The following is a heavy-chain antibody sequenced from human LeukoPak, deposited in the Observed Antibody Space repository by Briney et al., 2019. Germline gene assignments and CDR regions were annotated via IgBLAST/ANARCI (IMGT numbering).Heavy chain of an antibody. CDR2: ISGSGGST. V-gene: IGHV3-23*01. CDR3: ARGSTKTTIFGVVRSYSGMDV. J-gene: IGHJ6*02. CDR1: GFXFSSYA. D-gene: IGHD3-3*01. Sequence: GGSLRLSCAASGFXFSSYAISWVRQAPGKGREWLSAISGSGGSTYYADSVKGRFTISRDNSKNTLYLQMNSLRAEDTAVYYCARGSTKTTIFGVVRSYSGMDVWGQGTTVTVSS.